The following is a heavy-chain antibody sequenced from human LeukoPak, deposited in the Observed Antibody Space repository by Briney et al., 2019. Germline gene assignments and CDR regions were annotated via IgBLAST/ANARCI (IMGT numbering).Heavy chain of an antibody. D-gene: IGHD4-11*01. V-gene: IGHV1-69*04. Sequence: SVKVSCKASGGTFSSYAISWVRQAPGQGLEWMGRIIPILGIANYAQKFQGRVTITADKSTSTAYMELSSLRFEDTAVYYCARDDYSNYSPNDYWGQGTLVTVSS. CDR1: GGTFSSYA. CDR2: IIPILGIA. J-gene: IGHJ4*02. CDR3: ARDDYSNYSPNDY.